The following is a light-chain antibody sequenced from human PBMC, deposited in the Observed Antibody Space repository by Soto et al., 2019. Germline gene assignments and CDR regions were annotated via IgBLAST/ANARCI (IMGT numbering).Light chain of an antibody. Sequence: QPVLTQPPSVSGAPGQRVTISCTRSSSNIGAGYDVHWYQQLPGTAPKLLIYGISNRPSGVPDRFSGSKSGTSASLAITGLQAEDEADYYCQSYDSSLSGWVFGGGTKVTVL. CDR2: GIS. J-gene: IGLJ3*02. CDR3: QSYDSSLSGWV. V-gene: IGLV1-40*01. CDR1: SSNIGAGYD.